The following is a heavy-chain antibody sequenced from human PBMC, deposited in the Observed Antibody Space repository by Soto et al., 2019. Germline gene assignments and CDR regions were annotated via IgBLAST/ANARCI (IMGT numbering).Heavy chain of an antibody. Sequence: PGGSLRLSCAASGFTFSSYWMHWVRQGPGKGLEWVSYISSSSSYTNYADSVKGRFTISRDNAKNSLYLQMNSLRAEDTAVYYCPRTLSYNWINYYFDYWGQGTLVTVSS. D-gene: IGHD1-20*01. CDR3: PRTLSYNWINYYFDY. CDR2: ISSSSSYT. V-gene: IGHV3-11*03. J-gene: IGHJ4*02. CDR1: GFTFSSYW.